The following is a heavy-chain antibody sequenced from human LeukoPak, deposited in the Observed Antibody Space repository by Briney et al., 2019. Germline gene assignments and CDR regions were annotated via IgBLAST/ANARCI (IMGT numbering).Heavy chain of an antibody. CDR3: ARINYYGSGTYSSDY. Sequence: PGGSLRLSCAATGFTFSSYWMSWVRQAPGKGLEWVANIKQDGSEKFYVDSVKGRFTISRDNAKNSLYLQMNSLRAEDTAVYYCARINYYGSGTYSSDYWGQGTLVTVSS. J-gene: IGHJ4*02. CDR1: GFTFSSYW. D-gene: IGHD3-10*01. CDR2: IKQDGSEK. V-gene: IGHV3-7*01.